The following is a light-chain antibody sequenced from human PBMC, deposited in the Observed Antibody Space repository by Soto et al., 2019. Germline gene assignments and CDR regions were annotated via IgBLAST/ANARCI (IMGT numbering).Light chain of an antibody. CDR2: EVS. J-gene: IGLJ1*01. Sequence: QSVLTQPASVSGSPGQSITISCTGTSSDVGGYKYVSWYQQHPGKVPKLMIYEVSNRPSGVSNRFSGSKSANTASLTISGLQAVDEADYYCSSYTSSNTLVFGTGTKVTVL. V-gene: IGLV2-14*01. CDR1: SSDVGGYKY. CDR3: SSYTSSNTLV.